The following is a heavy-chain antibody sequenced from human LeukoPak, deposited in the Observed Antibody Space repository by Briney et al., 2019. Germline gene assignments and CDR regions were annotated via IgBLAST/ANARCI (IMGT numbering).Heavy chain of an antibody. D-gene: IGHD3-9*01. CDR1: GDAFTAQNYY. CDR3: ARTLLYFDWLFHS. J-gene: IGHJ4*02. V-gene: IGHV4-39*07. CDR2: ISYSANT. Sequence: PSETLSLTCTVSGDAFTAQNYYWGWFRQPPGKGLEWIGSISYSANTYYNPSLKSRVTLSVDTSRNQFSLKLTSVTAADSAVYYCARTLLYFDWLFHSWGQGTLVTVSS.